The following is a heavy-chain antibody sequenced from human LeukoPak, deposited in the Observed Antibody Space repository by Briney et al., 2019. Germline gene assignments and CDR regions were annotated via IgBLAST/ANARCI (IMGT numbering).Heavy chain of an antibody. J-gene: IGHJ4*02. CDR1: GYMFTGYY. CDR2: INPNSGGT. CDR3: ARGYCSGDCFTLFDY. V-gene: IGHV1-2*02. D-gene: IGHD2-21*02. Sequence: EASVKVPCKASGYMFTGYYMHWVRQAPGQGLEWMGWINPNSGGTNYAQKFQGRVTMTRDTSISTAYMELSSLRSDDTAVYYCARGYCSGDCFTLFDYWGQGTLVIVSS.